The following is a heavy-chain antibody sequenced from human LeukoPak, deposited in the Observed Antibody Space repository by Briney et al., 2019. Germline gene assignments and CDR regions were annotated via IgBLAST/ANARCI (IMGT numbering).Heavy chain of an antibody. J-gene: IGHJ3*02. V-gene: IGHV7-4-1*02. CDR1: GFTFNAYY. Sequence: ASVKVSCKASGFTFNAYYIHWVRQAPGQGLEWMGWINTNTGNPTYAQGFTGRFVFSLDTSVSTAYLQISSLKAEDTAVYYCARLITPWAFDIWGQGTMVTVSS. CDR3: ARLITPWAFDI. D-gene: IGHD5-24*01. CDR2: INTNTGNP.